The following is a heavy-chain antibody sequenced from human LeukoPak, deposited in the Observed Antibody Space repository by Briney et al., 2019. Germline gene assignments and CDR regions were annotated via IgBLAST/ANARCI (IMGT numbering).Heavy chain of an antibody. V-gene: IGHV3-23*01. CDR2: ISGSGGST. D-gene: IGHD3-22*01. CDR3: AKDLSPSYYYDSSGYFV. Sequence: QAGGSLRLSCAASGFTFSSYAMSWVRQAPGKGLDWVSAISGSGGSTYYADSVKGRFTISRDNSKNTLYLQMNSLRAEDTAVYYCAKDLSPSYYYDSSGYFVWGQGTTVTVSS. J-gene: IGHJ6*02. CDR1: GFTFSSYA.